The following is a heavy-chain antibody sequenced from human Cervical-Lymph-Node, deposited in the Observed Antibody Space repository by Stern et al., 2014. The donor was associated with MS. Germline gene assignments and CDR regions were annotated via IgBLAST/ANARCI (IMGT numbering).Heavy chain of an antibody. CDR2: ISSRSSYI. CDR3: ARDPITMVRGVIY. Sequence: EVQLEESGGGLVKPGGSLRLSCAASGFTFSSYSMNWVRQAQGKGLEGASSISSRSSYIYYSDSVKGRFTISRDNAKNSLYLQMNSLRAEDTAVYYCARDPITMVRGVIYWGQGTLVTVSS. CDR1: GFTFSSYS. D-gene: IGHD3-10*01. J-gene: IGHJ4*02. V-gene: IGHV3-21*01.